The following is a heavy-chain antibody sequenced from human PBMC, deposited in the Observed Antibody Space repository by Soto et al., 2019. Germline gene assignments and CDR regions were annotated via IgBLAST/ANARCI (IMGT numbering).Heavy chain of an antibody. V-gene: IGHV1-3*01. J-gene: IGHJ6*02. Sequence: ASVKVSCKASGYTFTSYAMHWVRQAPGQRXEWMGWINAGNGNTKYSQKFQGRVTITRDTSASTAYMELSSLRSEDTAVYYCARDLRCSGGSCYSAGMDVWGQGTTVTVSS. CDR1: GYTFTSYA. D-gene: IGHD2-15*01. CDR2: INAGNGNT. CDR3: ARDLRCSGGSCYSAGMDV.